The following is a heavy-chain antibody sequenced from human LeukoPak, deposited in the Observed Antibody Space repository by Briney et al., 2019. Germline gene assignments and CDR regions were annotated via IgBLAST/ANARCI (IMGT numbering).Heavy chain of an antibody. V-gene: IGHV3-23*01. D-gene: IGHD1-26*01. J-gene: IGHJ6*03. CDR3: ANSRSGGYHYYYYHMDA. CDR2: ISGSAGNT. Sequence: PGGSLILSCAASGFSFSNFAMSWVRLAPGKWLEWVSSISGSAGNTYYAASVHGPITISRDNSIDTLYLHTNGLRVEDTATYFCANSRSGGYHYYYYHMDASDKRTTVTV. CDR1: GFSFSNFA.